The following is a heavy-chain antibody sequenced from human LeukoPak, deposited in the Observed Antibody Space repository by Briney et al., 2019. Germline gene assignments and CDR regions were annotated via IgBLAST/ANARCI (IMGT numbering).Heavy chain of an antibody. D-gene: IGHD2-2*01. J-gene: IGHJ4*02. CDR3: AKDQEWYCSSTSCYGLDY. V-gene: IGHV3-30*02. CDR2: IRYDGSNK. Sequence: GGSLRLSCAASGFTFSSYGMHWVRQAPGKGLEWVAFIRYDGSNKYYADSVKGRFTISRDNSKNTLYQQMNSLRAEDTAVYYCAKDQEWYCSSTSCYGLDYWGQGTLVTVSS. CDR1: GFTFSSYG.